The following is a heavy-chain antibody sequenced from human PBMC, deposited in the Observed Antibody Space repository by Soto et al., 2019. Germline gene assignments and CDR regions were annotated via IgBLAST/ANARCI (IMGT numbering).Heavy chain of an antibody. CDR1: GFTFSNYA. Sequence: GGSLRLSCAASGFTFSNYAMSWVRQAPGKGLEWVSAISRGGDTTGYADSVKGRFTISRDNSRNTLYLQMTSLRVEDTAVYYCANQLSKYHVFDNWGLGTLVTVSS. J-gene: IGHJ4*02. V-gene: IGHV3-23*01. CDR3: ANQLSKYHVFDN. CDR2: ISRGGDTT. D-gene: IGHD3-16*02.